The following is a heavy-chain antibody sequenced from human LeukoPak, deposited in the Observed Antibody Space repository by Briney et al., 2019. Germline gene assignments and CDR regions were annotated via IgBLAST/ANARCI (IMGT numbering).Heavy chain of an antibody. CDR1: GFTFSSYS. CDR3: ARIVRYSSGLVDY. D-gene: IGHD6-19*01. V-gene: IGHV3-21*01. CDR2: ISSSSSYI. Sequence: PGGSLRLSCAASGFTFSSYSMNWVRQAPGKGLEWVSSISSSSSYIYYADSVKGRFTISRDNAKNSLYLQMNSLRAEDTDVYYCARIVRYSSGLVDYWGQGTLVTVSS. J-gene: IGHJ4*02.